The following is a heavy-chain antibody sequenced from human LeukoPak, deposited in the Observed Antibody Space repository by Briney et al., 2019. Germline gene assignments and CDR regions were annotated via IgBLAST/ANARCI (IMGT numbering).Heavy chain of an antibody. CDR3: ARGESVAAAGTFDY. D-gene: IGHD6-13*01. J-gene: IGHJ4*02. CDR1: GFTVSSNY. Sequence: QPGGSLRLSCAASGFTVSSNYMSWVRQAPGKGLEWVSVIYSGGSTYYADSVKGRFTISRDNSKNTLYLQMNSLRAEDTAVYYCARGESVAAAGTFDYWGQGALVTVSS. CDR2: IYSGGST. V-gene: IGHV3-53*01.